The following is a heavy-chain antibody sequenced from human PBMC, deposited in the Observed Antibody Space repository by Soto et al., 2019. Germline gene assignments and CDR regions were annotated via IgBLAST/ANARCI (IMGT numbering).Heavy chain of an antibody. V-gene: IGHV4-39*01. CDR1: GGSISSSSYY. D-gene: IGHD5-12*01. CDR2: IYYSGST. Sequence: TSETLSLTCTVSGGSISSSSYYWGWIRQPPGKGLEWIGSIYYSGSTYYNPSLKSRVTISVDTSKNQFSLKLSSVTAADTAVYYCARHRSGYDYAWFDPWGQGTLVTVSS. CDR3: ARHRSGYDYAWFDP. J-gene: IGHJ5*02.